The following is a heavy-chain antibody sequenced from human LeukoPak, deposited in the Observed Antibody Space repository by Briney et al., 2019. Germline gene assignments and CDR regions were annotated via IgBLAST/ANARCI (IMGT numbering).Heavy chain of an antibody. CDR2: IYHQAET. J-gene: IGHJ3*02. CDR3: AKIKTTFGVVTHAFDI. D-gene: IGHD3-3*01. V-gene: IGHV4-59*01. CDR1: GGYMENIY. Sequence: SETLSLTCTVSGGYMENIYWHWIRQPPGKGLEWIGYIYHQAETEYNPSLKNRVAISVDTSKNQFSLKLSSVTAADTAVYYCAKIKTTFGVVTHAFDIWGQGTIVTVSP.